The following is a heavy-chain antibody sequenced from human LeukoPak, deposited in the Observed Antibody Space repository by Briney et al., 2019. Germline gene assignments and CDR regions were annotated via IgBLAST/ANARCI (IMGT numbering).Heavy chain of an antibody. V-gene: IGHV3-30*18. CDR2: ISYDGSNK. Sequence: PGGSLRLSCAASGFTFSSYAMHWVRQAPGKGLEWVAVISYDGSNKYYADSVKGRFTISRDNSKNTLYLQMNSLRAEDTAVYYCAKESHVLLWFGEFGYWGQGTLVTVSS. CDR3: AKESHVLLWFGEFGY. D-gene: IGHD3-10*01. CDR1: GFTFSSYA. J-gene: IGHJ4*02.